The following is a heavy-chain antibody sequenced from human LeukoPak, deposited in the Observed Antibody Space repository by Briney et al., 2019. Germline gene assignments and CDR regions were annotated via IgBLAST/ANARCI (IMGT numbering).Heavy chain of an antibody. CDR1: GGSFSGYY. J-gene: IGHJ5*02. Sequence: SETLSLTCAVYGGSFSGYYWSWIRQPPGKGLEWIGEINHSGSTNYNPSLKSRVTISVDTSKNQFSLKLSSVTAADTAVYYCARGKVWFDPWGQGTLVTVSS. CDR2: INHSGST. V-gene: IGHV4-34*01. CDR3: ARGKVWFDP.